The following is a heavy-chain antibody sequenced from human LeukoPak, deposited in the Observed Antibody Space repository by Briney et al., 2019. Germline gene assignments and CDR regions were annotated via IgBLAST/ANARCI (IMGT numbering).Heavy chain of an antibody. D-gene: IGHD2-2*02. CDR1: GFTFNNYG. V-gene: IGHV3-33*01. J-gene: IGHJ4*02. CDR3: ATHCSSTSCYMC. CDR2: IWYDGSNK. Sequence: PGGSLRLSCAASGFTFNNYGMHWVRQAPGKGLEWVAVIWYDGSNKYYADSVKGRFTISRDNPKNTLYLQMNSLRAEDTAAYYCATHCSSTSCYMCWGQGTLVTVSS.